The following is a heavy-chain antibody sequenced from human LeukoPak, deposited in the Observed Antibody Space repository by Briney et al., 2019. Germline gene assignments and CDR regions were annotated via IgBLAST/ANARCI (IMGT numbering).Heavy chain of an antibody. J-gene: IGHJ5*02. V-gene: IGHV3-NL1*01. CDR1: GFTFSSYG. Sequence: GGSLRLSCAASGFTFSSYGMHWVRQAPGKGLEWVSVIYSGGSTYYADSVKGRFTISRDNSKNTLYLQMNSLRAEDTAVYYCASPRSPEAWGQGTLVTVSS. CDR3: ASPRSPEA. CDR2: IYSGGST.